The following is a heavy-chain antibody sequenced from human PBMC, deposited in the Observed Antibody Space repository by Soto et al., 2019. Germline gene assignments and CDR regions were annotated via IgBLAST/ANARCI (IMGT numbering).Heavy chain of an antibody. CDR2: MFHSGST. J-gene: IGHJ4*02. CDR3: ARVTDPVVTASTPFDH. D-gene: IGHD2-21*02. CDR1: GGSITSGGHY. Sequence: LSLTCTVSGGSITSGGHYWAWIRQHPGKGLEWIGYMFHSGSTHYNPSLKSRISISVDTSKNQFSLKLSSVTAADTAVYYCARVTDPVVTASTPFDHWGQGALVTVSS. V-gene: IGHV4-31*03.